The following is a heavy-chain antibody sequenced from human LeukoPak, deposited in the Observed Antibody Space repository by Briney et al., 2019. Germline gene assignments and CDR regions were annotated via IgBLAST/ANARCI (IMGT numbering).Heavy chain of an antibody. V-gene: IGHV3-74*01. D-gene: IGHD1-26*01. Sequence: GGSLRLSCEASGFPFSSYAMYWVRQAPGKGLVWVARVHGDGYSISYADSVRGRFTISRDNAKDTLYLHMNSLRPEDTAVYYCARAQVGAPTDFWGQGTLVTVSS. CDR1: GFPFSSYA. CDR3: ARAQVGAPTDF. CDR2: VHGDGYSI. J-gene: IGHJ4*02.